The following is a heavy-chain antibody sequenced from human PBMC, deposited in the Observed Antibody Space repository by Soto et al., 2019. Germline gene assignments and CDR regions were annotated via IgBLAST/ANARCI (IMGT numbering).Heavy chain of an antibody. J-gene: IGHJ6*02. CDR3: ARDPASDFWSGYYTPYYYYGMDV. Sequence: GGSLRLSCAASGFTFSSYGMHWVRQAPGKGLEWVAVIWYDGSNKYYADSVKGRFTISRDNSKNTLYLQMNSPRAEDTAVYYCARDPASDFWSGYYTPYYYYGMDVWGQGTTVTVSS. D-gene: IGHD3-3*01. CDR2: IWYDGSNK. V-gene: IGHV3-33*01. CDR1: GFTFSSYG.